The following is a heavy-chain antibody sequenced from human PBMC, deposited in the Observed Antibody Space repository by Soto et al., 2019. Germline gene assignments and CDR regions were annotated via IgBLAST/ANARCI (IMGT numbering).Heavy chain of an antibody. D-gene: IGHD3-10*01. CDR3: ARGIFGSGTANDY. CDR2: INGDGSGT. J-gene: IGHJ4*02. CDR1: GFTFSGSW. V-gene: IGHV3-74*01. Sequence: EVQLVESGGGLVQPGGSLRLSCAASGFTFSGSWMHWVRQAPGKGLVWVSRINGDGSGTSYADFVKGRFTISRDDAKNTLFLQMNGLRAEDTAVYYCARGIFGSGTANDYWGQGTLVTLSS.